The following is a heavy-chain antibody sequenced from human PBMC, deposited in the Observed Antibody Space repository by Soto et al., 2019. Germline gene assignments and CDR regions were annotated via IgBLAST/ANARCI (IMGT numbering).Heavy chain of an antibody. Sequence: SVKVSCKASGGTFSSYAISWVRQAPGQGLEWMGGIIPIFGTANYAQKFQGRVTITADESTSTAYMELSSLRSEDTAVHYCARLNYQLLYSSPPGYGGQGPLVPVSS. J-gene: IGHJ4*02. CDR1: GGTFSSYA. V-gene: IGHV1-69*13. D-gene: IGHD6-13*01. CDR3: ARLNYQLLYSSPPGY. CDR2: IIPIFGTA.